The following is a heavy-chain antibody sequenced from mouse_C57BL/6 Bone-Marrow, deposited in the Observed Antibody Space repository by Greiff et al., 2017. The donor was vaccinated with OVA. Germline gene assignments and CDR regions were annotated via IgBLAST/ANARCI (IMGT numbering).Heavy chain of an antibody. J-gene: IGHJ2*01. D-gene: IGHD1-1*01. Sequence: VQLQQSGAELVRPGASVKFSCTASGFDIKDYYMHWVKQRPEQGLEWIGWIDPENGDTEYASKFKGKATITADTSSNTAYLQLSSLTSEDTAVYYCATRLLTGPIDYWGQGTTLTVSS. CDR1: GFDIKDYY. CDR3: ATRLLTGPIDY. V-gene: IGHV14-4*01. CDR2: IDPENGDT.